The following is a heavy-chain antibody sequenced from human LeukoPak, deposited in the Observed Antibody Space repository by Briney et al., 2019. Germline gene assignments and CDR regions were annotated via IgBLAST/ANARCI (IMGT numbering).Heavy chain of an antibody. CDR3: AKDFVVVPGNVNYFDY. CDR1: GFTFSSYS. J-gene: IGHJ4*02. CDR2: ISTSSSYI. V-gene: IGHV3-21*04. D-gene: IGHD2-21*02. Sequence: GGSLRLSCAASGFTFSSYSMNWVRQAPGKGLEWVSSISTSSSYIYYADSVKGRFTVSRDNSKNTLYVQMKSLRAEDTAVYYCAKDFVVVPGNVNYFDYWGQGTLVTVSS.